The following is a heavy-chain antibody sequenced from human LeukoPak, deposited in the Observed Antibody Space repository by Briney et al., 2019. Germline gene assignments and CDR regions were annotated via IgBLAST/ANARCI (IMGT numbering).Heavy chain of an antibody. V-gene: IGHV3-21*01. CDR3: ARGLGVVVPAALDY. D-gene: IGHD2-2*01. J-gene: IGHJ4*02. CDR2: ISSSSSYI. CDR1: GFTFSSYS. Sequence: PGGSLRLSCAASGFTFSSYSMNWVRQAPGKGLEWVSSISSSSSYIYYADSVKGRLTISRDNAKNSLYLQMNGLRAEDTAVYYCARGLGVVVPAALDYWGQGTLVTVSS.